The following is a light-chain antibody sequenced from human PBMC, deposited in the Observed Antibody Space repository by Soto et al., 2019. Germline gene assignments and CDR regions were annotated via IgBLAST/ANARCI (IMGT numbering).Light chain of an antibody. V-gene: IGLV2-14*01. CDR3: SSYTSSSNYV. CDR2: DVS. J-gene: IGLJ1*01. CDR1: SSEVGGYNY. Sequence: QSVLTQPASVSGSPGQSITISCTGTSSEVGGYNYVSWYQQHPGKDPKLMIYDVSNRPSGVSNRFSGSKSGNTASLTISGLQAEDEADYYCSSYTSSSNYVFGTGTKLTVL.